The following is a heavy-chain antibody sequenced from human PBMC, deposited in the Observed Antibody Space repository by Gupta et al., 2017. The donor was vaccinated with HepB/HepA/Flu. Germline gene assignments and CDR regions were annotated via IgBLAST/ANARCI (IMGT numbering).Heavy chain of an antibody. CDR2: IIPNFGSA. J-gene: IGHJ3*02. D-gene: IGHD3-3*02. V-gene: IGHV1-69*01. Sequence: QVQLVQSGAEVKKPGSSVKVSCKASGGTFSSYAISWVRQAPGQGLEWMGGIIPNFGSANHAQEFPGRVKNTAEETPSKGLMGVSQLGSEETGVFFWARAGINVFGVVKDGFGILGQGTMVTVSS. CDR1: GGTFSSYA. CDR3: ARAGINVFGVVKDGFGI.